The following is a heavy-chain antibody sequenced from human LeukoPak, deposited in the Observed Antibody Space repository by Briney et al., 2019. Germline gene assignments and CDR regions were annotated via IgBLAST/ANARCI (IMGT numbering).Heavy chain of an antibody. CDR2: IKRKTDGGTT. Sequence: PGGSLRLSCAASGFRFSAYAMSWVRQAPGKGLEWVGRIKRKTDGGTTDYAAPVKGRFTISRDDSKTSLYLQMNNLKTEDTAVYYCTTDTRRVVVPKWGQGTLVTVSS. CDR3: TTDTRRVVVPK. V-gene: IGHV3-15*01. CDR1: GFRFSAYA. D-gene: IGHD2-15*01. J-gene: IGHJ4*02.